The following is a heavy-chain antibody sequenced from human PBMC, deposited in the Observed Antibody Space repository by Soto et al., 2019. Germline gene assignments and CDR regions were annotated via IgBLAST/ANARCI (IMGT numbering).Heavy chain of an antibody. CDR3: ATLWFGESPY. J-gene: IGHJ4*02. Sequence: QLQLQESGPGLVKPSETLSLTCTVSGGSISSSYYWGWIRQPPGKGLEWIGRIYYRGSTYCNPSLKSRVTISVDTSKNQFSLKLSSVTAADTAVYYCATLWFGESPYWGQGTLVTVSS. D-gene: IGHD3-10*01. V-gene: IGHV4-39*01. CDR2: IYYRGST. CDR1: GGSISSSYY.